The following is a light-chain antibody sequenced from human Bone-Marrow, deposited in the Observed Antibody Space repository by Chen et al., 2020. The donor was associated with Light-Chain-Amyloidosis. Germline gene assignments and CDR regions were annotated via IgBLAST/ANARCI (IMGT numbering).Light chain of an antibody. CDR1: KIDRKS. J-gene: IGLJ2*01. CDR2: DDH. CDR3: LVWDSGSDHVV. Sequence: SYELTQPPSVLGAPGKTATSTCGGNKIDRKSVHWFQRKPGPAPVLVVFDDHDRPSGIPTRFSGHNSGNTATLTISRDEAGDEADYYCLVWDSGSDHVVFGGGTRLTVL. V-gene: IGLV3-21*03.